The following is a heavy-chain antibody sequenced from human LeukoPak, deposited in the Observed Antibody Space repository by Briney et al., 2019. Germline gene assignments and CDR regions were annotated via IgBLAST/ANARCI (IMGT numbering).Heavy chain of an antibody. CDR1: GFTFDDYA. D-gene: IGHD3-10*01. J-gene: IGHJ4*02. V-gene: IGHV3-9*03. CDR2: ISWNSGSI. Sequence: GRSLRLSCAASGFTFDDYAMHWVRQAPGKGLEWVSGISWNSGSIGYADSVKGRFTISRDNAKNSLYLQMNSLRAEDMALHYCARDLFTIVRGIMDYWGQGTLVTVSS. CDR3: ARDLFTIVRGIMDY.